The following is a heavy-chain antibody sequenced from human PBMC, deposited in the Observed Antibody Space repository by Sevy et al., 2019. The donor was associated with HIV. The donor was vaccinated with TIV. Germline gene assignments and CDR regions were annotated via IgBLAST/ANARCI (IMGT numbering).Heavy chain of an antibody. J-gene: IGHJ6*02. D-gene: IGHD3-16*01. CDR2: MSYDGNNK. V-gene: IGHV3-30*04. Sequence: GGYLRLSCAASGFTFSSYAMHWVRQAPGKGLECVAVMSYDGNNKYHADSVKDRFTISRDNSKNTLYLQMNSLRAEDTAVYYCARDGSSGGLFLKDYYYFGMDVWGQGTTVTVSS. CDR1: GFTFSSYA. CDR3: ARDGSSGGLFLKDYYYFGMDV.